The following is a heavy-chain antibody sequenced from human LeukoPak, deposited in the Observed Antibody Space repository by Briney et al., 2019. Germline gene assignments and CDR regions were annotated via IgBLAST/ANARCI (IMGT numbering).Heavy chain of an antibody. CDR1: GGSISSSSYY. J-gene: IGHJ4*02. Sequence: SETLSLTCTVSGGSISSSSYYWGWIRQPPGKGLEWIGSIYYSGSTYYNPSLKSRVTISVDTSKNQFSLKLSSVTAADTAVYYCARGGVAADTYFDYWGQGTLVTVSS. CDR2: IYYSGST. CDR3: ARGGVAADTYFDY. V-gene: IGHV4-39*07. D-gene: IGHD6-13*01.